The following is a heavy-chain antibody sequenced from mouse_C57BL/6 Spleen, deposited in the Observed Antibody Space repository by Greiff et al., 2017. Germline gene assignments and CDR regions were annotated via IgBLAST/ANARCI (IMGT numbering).Heavy chain of an antibody. CDR1: GYAFSSYW. V-gene: IGHV1-80*01. CDR2: IYPGDGDT. CDR3: ARSGDYYGSIDD. Sequence: QVQLQQSGAELVKPGASVKISCKASGYAFSSYWMNWVKQRPGKGLEWIGQIYPGDGDTNYNGKFKGKATLTADKSSSTAYMQLSSLTSEDSAVYFCARSGDYYGSIDDWGQGTTLTVSS. D-gene: IGHD1-1*01. J-gene: IGHJ2*01.